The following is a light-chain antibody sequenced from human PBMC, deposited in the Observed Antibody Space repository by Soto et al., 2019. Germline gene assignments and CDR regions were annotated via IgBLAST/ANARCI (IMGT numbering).Light chain of an antibody. Sequence: DIQMTQSPSSLSASVGDRFTITCRASQSPSSSLNWYQQKPGKAPRLLIYAASSLQSGVPSRFSGSGSGSDFTLTISSLQPEDFGTYYWQESSSTRRWTFGQGTKVEIK. V-gene: IGKV1-39*01. J-gene: IGKJ1*01. CDR2: AAS. CDR1: QSPSSS. CDR3: QESSSTRRWT.